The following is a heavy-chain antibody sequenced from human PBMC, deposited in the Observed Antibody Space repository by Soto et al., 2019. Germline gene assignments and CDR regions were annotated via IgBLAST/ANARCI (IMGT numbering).Heavy chain of an antibody. CDR2: IYPGDSDT. J-gene: IGHJ4*02. CDR1: GYSFTSYW. Sequence: EVQLVQSGAEVKKPGESLKISCKGSGYSFTSYWIGWVRQMPGKGLEWMGIIYPGDSDTRYSPSYQGQVTISADKSIGTAYLPWSSLKAPDTAMYYCARRAYVILTGYYLYYFDYWGQGTLVTVSS. V-gene: IGHV5-51*03. D-gene: IGHD3-9*01. CDR3: ARRAYVILTGYYLYYFDY.